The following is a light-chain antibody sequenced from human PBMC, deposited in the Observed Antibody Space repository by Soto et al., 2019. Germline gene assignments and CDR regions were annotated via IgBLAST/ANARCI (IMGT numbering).Light chain of an antibody. CDR2: DVS. Sequence: QSVLTQPASVSGSPGQSITISCTGTSSDVGGYNYVSWYQQHPGKAPTLMIYDVSYRPSGVSNRFSGSKSGNTASLTISGLQAEDEADYYCSSYTSSSTLFGGGTKLTVL. CDR1: SSDVGGYNY. CDR3: SSYTSSSTL. V-gene: IGLV2-14*01. J-gene: IGLJ3*02.